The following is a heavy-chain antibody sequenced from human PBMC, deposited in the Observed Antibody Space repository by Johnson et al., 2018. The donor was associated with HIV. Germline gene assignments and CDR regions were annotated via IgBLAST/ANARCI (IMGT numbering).Heavy chain of an antibody. V-gene: IGHV3-23*04. J-gene: IGHJ3*02. CDR1: GFTFSSYA. CDR2: ISGSGGST. CDR3: AKEFKGVSGSYRAFDAFDI. D-gene: IGHD1-26*01. Sequence: VQLVESGGGLVQPGGSLRLSCAASGFTFSSYAMSWVRQAPGKGLEWVSAISGSGGSTYYADSVKGRFTISRDNSKNTLYLQMNSLRAEDTAVYYCAKEFKGVSGSYRAFDAFDIWGQGTMVTVSS.